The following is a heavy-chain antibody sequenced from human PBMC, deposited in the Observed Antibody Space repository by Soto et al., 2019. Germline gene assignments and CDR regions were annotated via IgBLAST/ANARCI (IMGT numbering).Heavy chain of an antibody. J-gene: IGHJ4*02. CDR1: GYIFRTSW. V-gene: IGHV5-10-1*01. D-gene: IGHD3-22*01. Sequence: PGESLKISCKGSGYIFRTSWITWVRQKPGKGLEWMGRIDPSDSQTYYSPSFRGHVTISVTKSITTVFLQWSSLRASDTAMYYCARQIYDSDTGPNFQYYFDSWGQGTPVTVSS. CDR3: ARQIYDSDTGPNFQYYFDS. CDR2: IDPSDSQT.